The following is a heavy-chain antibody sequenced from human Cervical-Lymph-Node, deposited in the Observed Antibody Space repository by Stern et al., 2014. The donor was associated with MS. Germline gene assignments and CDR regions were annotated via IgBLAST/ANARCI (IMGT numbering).Heavy chain of an antibody. V-gene: IGHV7-4-1*02. CDR1: GYDFTVYA. CDR2: IETNAGNP. CDR3: ARLERGMDV. J-gene: IGHJ6*02. Sequence: QMQLVQSGSGLRKPGASVKVSCKASGYDFTVYAMNWVRQAPGQGLEWMGRIETNAGNPAYAQGFKGRFVFSLDTSVSTAYLQINSLKAEDSAVYYCARLERGMDVWGQGTTVTVSS. D-gene: IGHD5-24*01.